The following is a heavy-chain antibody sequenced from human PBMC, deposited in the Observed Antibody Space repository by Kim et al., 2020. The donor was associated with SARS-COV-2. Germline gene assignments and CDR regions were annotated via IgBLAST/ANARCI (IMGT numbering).Heavy chain of an antibody. CDR1: GFTFSSYG. V-gene: IGHV3-33*05. Sequence: GGSLRLSCAASGFTFSSYGMHWVRQAPGKGLEWVAVISYDGSNKYYADSVKGRFTISRDNSKNTLYLQMNSLRAEDTAVYYCARDYSSGWFGYFQHWGQGTLVTVSS. CDR3: ARDYSSGWFGYFQH. CDR2: ISYDGSNK. J-gene: IGHJ1*01. D-gene: IGHD6-19*01.